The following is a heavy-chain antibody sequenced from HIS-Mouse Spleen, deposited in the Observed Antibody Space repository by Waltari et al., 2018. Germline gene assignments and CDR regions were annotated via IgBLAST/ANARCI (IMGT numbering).Heavy chain of an antibody. CDR2: IYTSGST. CDR1: GGSISSYY. CDR3: ARDFHDFWSGYYGGDKKHDAFDI. J-gene: IGHJ3*02. Sequence: QVQLQESGPGLVKPSETLSLTCTVSGGSISSYYWSWLRQHPGPGLEWSGRIYTSGSTNYNPSLKSRVTMSVDTSKNQFSLKLSSVTAADTAVYYCARDFHDFWSGYYGGDKKHDAFDIWGQGTMVTVSS. D-gene: IGHD3-3*01. V-gene: IGHV4-4*07.